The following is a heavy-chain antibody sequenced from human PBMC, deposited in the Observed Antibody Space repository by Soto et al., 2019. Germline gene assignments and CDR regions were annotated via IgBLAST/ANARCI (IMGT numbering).Heavy chain of an antibody. CDR2: INRDGTKT. V-gene: IGHV3-74*01. J-gene: IGHJ5*02. D-gene: IGHD5-12*01. Sequence: EVQLVESGGILVQPGGSLRLSCAGSGFTFNTYWMHWVRQAPGKGLVWVSRINRDGTKTSYADSVKGRFTISRDNAKNTVYLQMNSLRAEDTAVYYCATVATNSYNWLDPWGQGTLVTVSS. CDR1: GFTFNTYW. CDR3: ATVATNSYNWLDP.